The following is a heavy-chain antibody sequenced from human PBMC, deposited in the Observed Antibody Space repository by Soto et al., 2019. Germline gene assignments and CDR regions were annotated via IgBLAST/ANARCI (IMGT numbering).Heavy chain of an antibody. Sequence: SETLSLTCTVSGGSISSGDYYWSWIRQPPGKGLEWIGHIYYSGSTSYNPSLKSRVTISVDTSKHQFSLKLSSVTAAATAVYSCARRSYYYDSSGYYHYWGQGPLVTVSS. D-gene: IGHD3-22*01. CDR1: GGSISSGDYY. CDR3: ARRSYYYDSSGYYHY. V-gene: IGHV4-30-4*01. CDR2: IYYSGST. J-gene: IGHJ4*02.